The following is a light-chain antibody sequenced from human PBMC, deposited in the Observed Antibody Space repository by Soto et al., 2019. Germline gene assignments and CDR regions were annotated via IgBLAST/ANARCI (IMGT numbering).Light chain of an antibody. J-gene: IGLJ1*01. CDR1: SSDVGGYNY. V-gene: IGLV2-14*01. CDR2: EVS. CDR3: SSYTSSSTYV. Sequence: QSVLTQPASVSGSPGQSLTVSCTGTSSDVGGYNYVSWYQQRPGKAPKLMIYEVSNRPSGVSDRFSGSKSGNTASLTISGLQAEDEADYYCSSYTSSSTYVFGTGTRSPS.